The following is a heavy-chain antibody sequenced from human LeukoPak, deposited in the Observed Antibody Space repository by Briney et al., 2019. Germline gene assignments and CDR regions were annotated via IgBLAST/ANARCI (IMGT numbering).Heavy chain of an antibody. J-gene: IGHJ3*02. CDR1: GFTFSDYS. D-gene: IGHD5-24*01. V-gene: IGHV3-21*01. CDR2: ISSSNSYI. Sequence: GGSLRLSCAASGFTFSDYSMNWVRQAPGKGLEWVSSISSSNSYIYYADSVKGRFTISRDNAKNSLYLQVNSLRAEDTAIYYCARDRGWLQFDTFDIWGQGTMVTVSS. CDR3: ARDRGWLQFDTFDI.